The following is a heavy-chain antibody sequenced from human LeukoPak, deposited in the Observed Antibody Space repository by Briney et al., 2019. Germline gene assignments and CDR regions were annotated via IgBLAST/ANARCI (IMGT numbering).Heavy chain of an antibody. D-gene: IGHD2/OR15-2a*01. Sequence: SETLSLTCAVYGGSFSGYYWSWIRQPPGKGLEWIGEINHSGGTNYNPSLKSRVTISVDTSKNQFSLKLSSVTAADTAVYYCARGKTSQNIVTRKTYNWFDPWGQGTLVTVSS. CDR1: GGSFSGYY. J-gene: IGHJ5*02. V-gene: IGHV4-34*01. CDR3: ARGKTSQNIVTRKTYNWFDP. CDR2: INHSGGT.